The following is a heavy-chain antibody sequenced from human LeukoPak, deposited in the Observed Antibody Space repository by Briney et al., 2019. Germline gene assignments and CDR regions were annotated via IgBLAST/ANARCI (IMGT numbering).Heavy chain of an antibody. CDR3: ARLEGVYSSSWYSRDFDY. CDR2: INPNSGGT. CDR1: GYTFTGYY. V-gene: IGHV1-2*06. Sequence: GASVKVSCKASGYTFTGYYMHWVRQAPGQGLEWMGRINPNSGGTNYAQKFQGRVTMTRHTTISTAYMELSRLRSDDTAVYYCARLEGVYSSSWYSRDFDYWGQGTLVTVSS. D-gene: IGHD6-13*01. J-gene: IGHJ4*02.